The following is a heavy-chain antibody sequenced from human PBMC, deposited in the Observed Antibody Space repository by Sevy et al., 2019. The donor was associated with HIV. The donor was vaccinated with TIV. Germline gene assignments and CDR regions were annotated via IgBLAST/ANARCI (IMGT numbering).Heavy chain of an antibody. V-gene: IGHV3-7*01. Sequence: GGFLRLSCAASGFTFSSYWMSWVRQAPGKGLEWVANIKQDGSEKYYVDSVKGRFTISRDNAKNSLYLQMNSLRAEDTAVYYCAPSGVYYGDYFYYWGQGTLVTVSS. CDR2: IKQDGSEK. D-gene: IGHD4-17*01. CDR3: APSGVYYGDYFYY. J-gene: IGHJ4*02. CDR1: GFTFSSYW.